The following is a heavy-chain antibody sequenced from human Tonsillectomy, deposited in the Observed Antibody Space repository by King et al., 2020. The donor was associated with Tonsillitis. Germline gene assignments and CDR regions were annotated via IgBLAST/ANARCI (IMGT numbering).Heavy chain of an antibody. CDR2: ISYDGSNK. D-gene: IGHD2-2*01. CDR3: AKDRFSSTRGYMDV. Sequence: VQLVESGGGVVQPGRSLRLSCAASGFTFSSYGMHWVRQAPGKGLEWVAVISYDGSNKYYADSVKGRFTISRDNSKNTLYLRMNSLRAEDTAVYYCAKDRFSSTRGYMDVWGKGTTVTVSS. J-gene: IGHJ6*03. CDR1: GFTFSSYG. V-gene: IGHV3-30*18.